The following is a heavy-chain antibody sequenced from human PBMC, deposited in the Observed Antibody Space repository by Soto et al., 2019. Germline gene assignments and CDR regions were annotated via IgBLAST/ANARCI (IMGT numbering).Heavy chain of an antibody. Sequence: EVRLLESGGGLVQPGGSLRLSCAASGVTFSSYAMSWVRQAPEKGLECVSSISGSGGSTYYADSGKRRLTISRDNSKNTLYLQRNSLRAEDTAVYYCAKNQVYDRTPMGYGMDVWGQGTTVTVSS. D-gene: IGHD3-22*01. J-gene: IGHJ6*02. CDR3: AKNQVYDRTPMGYGMDV. CDR1: GVTFSSYA. V-gene: IGHV3-23*01. CDR2: ISGSGGST.